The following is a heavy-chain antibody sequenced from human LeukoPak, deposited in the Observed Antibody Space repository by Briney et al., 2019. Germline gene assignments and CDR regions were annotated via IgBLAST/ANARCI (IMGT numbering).Heavy chain of an antibody. J-gene: IGHJ4*02. Sequence: GGSLRLSCAASGFTFSSYWMHWVRQAPGKGLEWVSVIYSGGSTYYADSVKGRFTISRDNSKNTLYLQMNSLRAEDTAVYYCAREATATTVVYYFDYWGQGTLVTVSS. CDR2: IYSGGST. V-gene: IGHV3-66*01. CDR1: GFTFSSYW. D-gene: IGHD4-17*01. CDR3: AREATATTVVYYFDY.